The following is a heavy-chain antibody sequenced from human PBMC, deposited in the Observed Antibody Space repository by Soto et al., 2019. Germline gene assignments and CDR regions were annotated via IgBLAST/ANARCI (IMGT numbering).Heavy chain of an antibody. Sequence: SETLSLTCTVSGGSISSYYWSWIRQPPGKGLEWIGYIYYSGSTNYNPSLKSRVTISVDTSKNQFSLKLSSVTAADTAVYYCSRRYGASFDYWGQGTLVTVS. V-gene: IGHV4-59*01. D-gene: IGHD4-17*01. CDR1: GGSISSYY. CDR3: SRRYGASFDY. J-gene: IGHJ4*02. CDR2: IYYSGST.